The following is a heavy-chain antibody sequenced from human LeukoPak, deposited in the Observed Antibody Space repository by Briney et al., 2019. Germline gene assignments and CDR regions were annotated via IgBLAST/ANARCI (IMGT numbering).Heavy chain of an antibody. CDR3: AQDPDSYAWVDNWLDA. J-gene: IGHJ5*01. V-gene: IGHV3-30*02. CDR2: IRYDGSNK. CDR1: GFTFSSYG. D-gene: IGHD2-15*01. Sequence: GGSLRLSCAASGFTFSSYGMHWVRQAPGKGLEGVAFIRYDGSNKYYADSVKGRFTISRDNSKNTLYLQMNSLRAEDTAVYYWAQDPDSYAWVDNWLDAWGKGTTVTVSS.